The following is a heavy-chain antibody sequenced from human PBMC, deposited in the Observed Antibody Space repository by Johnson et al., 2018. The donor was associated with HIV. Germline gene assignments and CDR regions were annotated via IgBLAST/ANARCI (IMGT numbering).Heavy chain of an antibody. J-gene: IGHJ3*02. D-gene: IGHD6-13*01. Sequence: QVQLVESGGGVVQPGRSLRLSCAVSGFTFSSYAMHWVRQAPGKGLEWVAIIRYDGANKYYADSVKGRFTISRDNSKNTLYLQMNSLTTEDTAVYYCARVLESKVAAGSWAFDIWGQGTMVTVSS. CDR3: ARVLESKVAAGSWAFDI. CDR1: GFTFSSYA. CDR2: IRYDGANK. V-gene: IGHV3-30-3*01.